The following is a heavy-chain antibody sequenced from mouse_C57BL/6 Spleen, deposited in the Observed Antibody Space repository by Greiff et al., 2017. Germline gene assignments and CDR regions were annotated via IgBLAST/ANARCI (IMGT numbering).Heavy chain of an antibody. CDR1: GFTFSSYA. J-gene: IGHJ3*01. Sequence: EVQVVESGGGLVKPGGSLKLSCAASGFTFSSYAMSWVRQTPEKRLEWVATISDGGSYTYYPDNVKGRFTISRDNAKNNLYLQMSHLRSEDTAVDYCARAGGYEGYSWFAYWGQGTLVSVSA. V-gene: IGHV5-4*01. D-gene: IGHD2-3*01. CDR2: ISDGGSYT. CDR3: ARAGGYEGYSWFAY.